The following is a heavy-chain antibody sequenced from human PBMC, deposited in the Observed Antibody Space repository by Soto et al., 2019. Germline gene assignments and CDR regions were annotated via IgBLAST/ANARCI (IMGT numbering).Heavy chain of an antibody. D-gene: IGHD6-13*01. CDR3: ARVNRNSSSWMYYFDY. V-gene: IGHV4-34*01. CDR2: INHSGST. J-gene: IGHJ4*02. Sequence: XETLSLTCAVYGGSFSGYHWSWIRQPPGKGLEWIGEINHSGSTNYNPSLKSRVTISVDTSKNQFSLKLSSVTAADTAVYYCARVNRNSSSWMYYFDYWGQGTLVTVSS. CDR1: GGSFSGYH.